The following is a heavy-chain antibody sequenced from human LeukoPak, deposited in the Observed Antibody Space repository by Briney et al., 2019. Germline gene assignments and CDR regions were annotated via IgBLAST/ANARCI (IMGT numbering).Heavy chain of an antibody. Sequence: PGGSLRLSCVASGFTFSSYAMSWVRQAPGKGLECVSAMSGSGGSTYYADSVKGRFTISRDNSKNTLYLQMNSLRAEDTAVYYCAKDGGYCSGGSCPEIDYWGQGTLVTVSS. D-gene: IGHD2-15*01. CDR2: MSGSGGST. CDR3: AKDGGYCSGGSCPEIDY. CDR1: GFTFSSYA. J-gene: IGHJ4*02. V-gene: IGHV3-23*01.